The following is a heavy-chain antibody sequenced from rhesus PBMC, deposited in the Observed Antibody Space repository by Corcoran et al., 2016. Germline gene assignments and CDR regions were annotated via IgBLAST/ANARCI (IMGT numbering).Heavy chain of an antibody. CDR1: GGSISSGYYY. CDR3: ASGLSSGWSLDY. Sequence: QVQLQESGPGLVKPSETLSLTCAVSGGSISSGYYYWSWIRQPPGKGLGWIGYITYSGRTSYNPYLKSGVTISRDTSKNQFSLKLSSVTAADTAVYYCASGLSSGWSLDYWGQGVLVTVSS. J-gene: IGHJ4*01. V-gene: IGHV4-122*02. D-gene: IGHD6S26*01. CDR2: ITYSGRT.